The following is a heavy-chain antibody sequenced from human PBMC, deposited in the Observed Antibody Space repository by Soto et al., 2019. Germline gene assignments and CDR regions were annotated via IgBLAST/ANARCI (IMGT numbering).Heavy chain of an antibody. CDR1: GFSLSRAW. Sequence: EVQLAESGGGFVEPGGSLRLSCVVSGFSLSRAWMDWVRQVPGKGLVWASRINKDATTTYADSVKGRFTISRDTAKNTLYLQMNSLRAEDTALYYCAREDFWSFAWGQGTLVTVSS. J-gene: IGHJ5*02. CDR2: INKDATT. CDR3: AREDFWSFA. D-gene: IGHD3-3*01. V-gene: IGHV3-74*01.